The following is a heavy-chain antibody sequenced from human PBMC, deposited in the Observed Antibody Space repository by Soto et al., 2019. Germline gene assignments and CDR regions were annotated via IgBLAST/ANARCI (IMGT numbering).Heavy chain of an antibody. CDR2: ISSSSSYI. D-gene: IGHD3-16*01. CDR3: ARDEQGDYYYYGMDV. V-gene: IGHV3-21*01. J-gene: IGHJ6*02. Sequence: EVQLVESGGGLVKPGGSLRLSCAASGFTFSSYSMNWVRQAPGKGLEWVSSISSSSSYIYYADSVKGRFTISRDNAKNSLYLQMNSLRAEDTAVYYCARDEQGDYYYYGMDVWGQGTTVTVSS. CDR1: GFTFSSYS.